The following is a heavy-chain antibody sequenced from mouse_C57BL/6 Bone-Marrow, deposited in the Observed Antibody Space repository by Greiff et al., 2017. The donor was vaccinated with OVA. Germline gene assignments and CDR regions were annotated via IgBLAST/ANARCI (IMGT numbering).Heavy chain of an antibody. Sequence: VKLMESGAELVRPGTSVKVSCKASGYAFTNYLIEWVKQRPGQGLEWIGVINPGSGGTNYNEKFKGKATLTADKSSSTAYMQLSSLTSEDSAVYFCARKGPPPGYFDYWGQGTTLTVSS. CDR3: ARKGPPPGYFDY. CDR1: GYAFTNYL. CDR2: INPGSGGT. J-gene: IGHJ2*01. V-gene: IGHV1-54*01.